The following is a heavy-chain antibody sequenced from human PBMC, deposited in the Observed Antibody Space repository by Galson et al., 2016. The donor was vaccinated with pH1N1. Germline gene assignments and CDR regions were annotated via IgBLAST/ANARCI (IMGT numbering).Heavy chain of an antibody. CDR2: ISTYNGNT. CDR1: GYTFTNYG. Sequence: SVKVSCKASGYTFTNYGISWVRQAPGQGLEWMGWISTYNGNTYYADSVKGRFTISRDNAKKSLYLQLNSLRAEDTAVYYCVRKNYGDAFDIWGRGTMVTVSS. CDR3: VRKNYGDAFDI. D-gene: IGHD3-10*01. J-gene: IGHJ3*02. V-gene: IGHV1-18*01.